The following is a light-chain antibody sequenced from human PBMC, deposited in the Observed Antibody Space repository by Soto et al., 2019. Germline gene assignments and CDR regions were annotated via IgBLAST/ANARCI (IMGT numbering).Light chain of an antibody. CDR3: AAWDDSLRVV. J-gene: IGLJ2*01. CDR1: SSNIGSYY. V-gene: IGLV1-47*01. Sequence: QSVLTQPPSASGTPGQRVTISCSGSSSNIGSYYVYWYQQLPGTASKLLMYRNDQRPSGVPDRFSGSKSGTSASLAISGLRSEDEADYYCAAWDDSLRVVFGGGTKLTVL. CDR2: RND.